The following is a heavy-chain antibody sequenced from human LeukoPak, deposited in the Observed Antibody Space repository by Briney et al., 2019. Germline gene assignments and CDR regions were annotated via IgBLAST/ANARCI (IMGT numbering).Heavy chain of an antibody. CDR3: AREGRAIAEAGTPVYYCYT. J-gene: IGHJ4*02. D-gene: IGHD6-13*01. CDR1: GYTFTGYY. V-gene: IGHV1-2*02. CDR2: INPNSGGT. Sequence: ASVKVSFKASGYTFTGYYMHWVRQPSGQGLEWMGWINPNSGGTNYAQKFQGRVTMTRDTSISTAYMELSRLRSDDTALYYCAREGRAIAEAGTPVYYCYTWGQGTLVTLSS.